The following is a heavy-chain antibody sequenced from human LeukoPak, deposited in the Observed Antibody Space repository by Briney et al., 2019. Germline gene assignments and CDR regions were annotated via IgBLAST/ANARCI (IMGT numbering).Heavy chain of an antibody. CDR2: MNPNSGNT. J-gene: IGHJ6*02. V-gene: IGHV1-8*01. CDR3: ASQNPYYDILTGYPSLWDRYLGYYYYYGMDV. CDR1: GYTFTSYD. Sequence: ASVKVSCKASGYTFTSYDINWLRQATGQGLEWMGWMNPNSGNTGYAQKFQGRVTMTRNTSISPAYMELSSLRSEDTAVYYCASQNPYYDILTGYPSLWDRYLGYYYYYGMDVWGQGTTVIVSS. D-gene: IGHD3-9*01.